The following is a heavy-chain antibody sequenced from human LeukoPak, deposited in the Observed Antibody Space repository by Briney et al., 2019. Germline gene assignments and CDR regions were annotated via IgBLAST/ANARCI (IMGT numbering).Heavy chain of an antibody. Sequence: SETLSLTCAVYSGSFSGYYWNWVRQPPGKGLEWIGKIDHRGSTTYNPSLQSRVTISADTSKNQFSLRLSSVTAADTAVYYCARSIIGPRYFDLWDRGSLVTVSS. CDR3: ARSIIGPRYFDL. J-gene: IGHJ2*01. D-gene: IGHD3-10*01. V-gene: IGHV4-34*01. CDR2: IDHRGST. CDR1: SGSFSGYY.